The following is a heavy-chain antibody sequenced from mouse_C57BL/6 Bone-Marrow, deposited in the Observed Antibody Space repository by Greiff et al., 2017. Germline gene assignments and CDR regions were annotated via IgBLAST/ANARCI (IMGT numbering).Heavy chain of an antibody. Sequence: EVNVVESGAELVRPGASVKLSCTASGFNIKDDYMHWVKQRPEQGLEWIGWIDPEDGDTEYATKFQGKATITAETSSNTAYLQLSSLTSEDTAVYYCTTPFYYYGSRRFDYWGQGTTLTVSS. J-gene: IGHJ2*01. V-gene: IGHV14-4*01. CDR1: GFNIKDDY. CDR3: TTPFYYYGSRRFDY. CDR2: IDPEDGDT. D-gene: IGHD1-1*01.